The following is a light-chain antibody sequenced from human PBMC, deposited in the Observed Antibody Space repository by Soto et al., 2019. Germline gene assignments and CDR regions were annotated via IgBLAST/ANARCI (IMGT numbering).Light chain of an antibody. V-gene: IGKV1-5*02. Sequence: DIQMTQSPSSLSASVGDRVTIICRASQSVSTRLAWYQQKPGKAPKVLIYDASSWAGGVPSRFTGSGSGTEFTLTLNSRQPDDFATYYCQQYSVYWTFGQGTKVEIK. CDR1: QSVSTR. CDR2: DAS. J-gene: IGKJ1*01. CDR3: QQYSVYWT.